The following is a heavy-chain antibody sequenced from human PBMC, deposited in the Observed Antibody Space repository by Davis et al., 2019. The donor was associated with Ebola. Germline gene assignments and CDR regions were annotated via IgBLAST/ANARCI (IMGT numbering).Heavy chain of an antibody. D-gene: IGHD3-3*01. J-gene: IGHJ6*02. CDR1: GFTFSSYA. Sequence: LKISCAASGFTFSSYAMSWVRQAPGKGLEWVSAISGSGGSTYYADSVKGRFTISRDNSKNTLYLQMNSLRAEDTAVYYCASSITIFGVGFYENYYYYGMDVWGQGTTVTVSS. V-gene: IGHV3-23*01. CDR3: ASSITIFGVGFYENYYYYGMDV. CDR2: ISGSGGST.